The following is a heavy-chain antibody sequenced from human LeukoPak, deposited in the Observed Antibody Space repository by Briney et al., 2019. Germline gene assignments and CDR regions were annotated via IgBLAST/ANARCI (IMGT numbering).Heavy chain of an antibody. Sequence: PGRSLRLSCAASGFMFSNYGMHWVRQAPGEGLEWVAVIRYDGSNEYYADSVKGRFTISRDNAKNTLYLQMNSLRAEDTAVYYCTRDHGMDVWGQGTTVTVSS. CDR1: GFMFSNYG. J-gene: IGHJ6*02. CDR3: TRDHGMDV. CDR2: IRYDGSNE. V-gene: IGHV3-33*01.